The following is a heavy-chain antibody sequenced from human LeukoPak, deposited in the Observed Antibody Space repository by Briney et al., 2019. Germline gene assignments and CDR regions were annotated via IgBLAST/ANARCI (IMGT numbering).Heavy chain of an antibody. V-gene: IGHV3-23*01. CDR1: GFTFSGYA. CDR2: TSGSGGGT. CDR3: AKYNDFWSGYPEG. J-gene: IGHJ4*02. Sequence: GGSLRLSCAASGFTFSGYAMTWVRQAPGKGLEWVSSTSGSGGGTSYADSVKGRFTISRDNSKNTLYLQMIRLRAEDTAVYYSAKYNDFWSGYPEGRGQGTLVTVSS. D-gene: IGHD3-3*01.